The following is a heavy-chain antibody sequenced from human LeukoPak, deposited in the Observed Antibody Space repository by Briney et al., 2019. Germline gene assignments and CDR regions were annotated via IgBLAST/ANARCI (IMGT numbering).Heavy chain of an antibody. V-gene: IGHV4-34*01. J-gene: IGHJ4*02. CDR3: ARGYSSTWYAALGY. CDR1: GGSFSGYY. Sequence: SETLSLTCAVYGGSFSGYYWSWVRQPPGKGLEWIGEINHSGSTNYNPSLKSRVTISVDTSKKQFSLKLSSVTAADTAVYYCARGYSSTWYAALGYWGQGTLVTVSS. CDR2: INHSGST. D-gene: IGHD6-13*01.